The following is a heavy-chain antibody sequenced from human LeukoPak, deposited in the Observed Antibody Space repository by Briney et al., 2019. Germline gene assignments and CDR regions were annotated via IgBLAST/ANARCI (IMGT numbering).Heavy chain of an antibody. Sequence: GGSLRLSCAASGLSIGDNSMHRVRQAPGKGLEWVSLISWDESTTYYSDSVKGRFAVSRDSSKNSLHLQMNSLRTEDTALYYCARGPNRWWVVSRNWGMDVWGQGTTVTVSS. D-gene: IGHD2-15*01. J-gene: IGHJ6*02. V-gene: IGHV3-43*01. CDR2: ISWDESTT. CDR1: GLSIGDNS. CDR3: ARGPNRWWVVSRNWGMDV.